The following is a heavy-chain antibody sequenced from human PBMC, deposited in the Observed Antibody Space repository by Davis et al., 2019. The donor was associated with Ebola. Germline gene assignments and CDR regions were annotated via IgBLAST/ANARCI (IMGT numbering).Heavy chain of an antibody. V-gene: IGHV1-69*05. CDR2: IIPTFGTA. Sequence: SVKVSCKASGGTFSSYAISWVRQAPGQGLEWMGGIIPTFGTANYAQKLQGRVTMTTDTSTSTAYMELRSLRSDDTAVYYCARAKVEMATIEGIFDYWGQGTLVTVSS. J-gene: IGHJ4*02. CDR3: ARAKVEMATIEGIFDY. CDR1: GGTFSSYA. D-gene: IGHD5-24*01.